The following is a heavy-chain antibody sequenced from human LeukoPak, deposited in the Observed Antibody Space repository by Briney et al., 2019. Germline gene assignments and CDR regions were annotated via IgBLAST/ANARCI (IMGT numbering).Heavy chain of an antibody. D-gene: IGHD2-2*01. CDR1: GFTFSSYW. Sequence: GGSLRLSCAASGFTFSSYWMHWVRHDPGKGLVWVSHISTDGSTTGYADSVRGRFTISRDNAKNTLYLQMNSLRAEDTAVYFCARDGRYCSRSTCPPGHYYYYGMDVWGQGTTVTVSS. J-gene: IGHJ6*02. CDR3: ARDGRYCSRSTCPPGHYYYYGMDV. V-gene: IGHV3-74*01. CDR2: ISTDGSTT.